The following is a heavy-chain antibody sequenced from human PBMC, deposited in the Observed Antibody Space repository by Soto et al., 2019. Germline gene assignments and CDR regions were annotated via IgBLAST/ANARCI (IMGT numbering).Heavy chain of an antibody. Sequence: QLHLVQSGAVVKKPGASVTVSCSASGYPVTAYYMHWVRQAPGRGLEWMGGINPATGAAKYTQTFQGRVTMTRDTSTSTVFMGLSGLTSADPAVFYWARGGGVGVAGSAAFDMWGQGTLVTVSS. CDR2: INPATGAA. CDR3: ARGGGVGVAGSAAFDM. CDR1: GYPVTAYY. V-gene: IGHV1-2*02. D-gene: IGHD3-3*01. J-gene: IGHJ3*02.